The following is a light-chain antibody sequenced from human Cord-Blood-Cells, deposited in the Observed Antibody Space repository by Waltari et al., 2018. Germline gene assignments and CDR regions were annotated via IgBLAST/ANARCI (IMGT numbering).Light chain of an antibody. Sequence: IQITLSPSSLSASVAARVTITCRASQTISSYLNWYQQKPGKAPKPLIYAASSLQSGVPSRFSGSGSGTDFTLTISRLQPEDFATYYCQQGYSTPYSFGQGTKLEIK. J-gene: IGKJ2*03. CDR3: QQGYSTPYS. V-gene: IGKV1-39*01. CDR1: QTISSY. CDR2: AAS.